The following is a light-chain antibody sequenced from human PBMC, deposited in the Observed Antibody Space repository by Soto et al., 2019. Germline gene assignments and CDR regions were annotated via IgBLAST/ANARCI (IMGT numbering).Light chain of an antibody. J-gene: IGKJ1*01. V-gene: IGKV3-20*01. Sequence: IVLTQSPGTLSLPPGERVALSCRASQSVSSSYLAWYQQKPGQAPRLLIYGVSTRATDIPDRFSGSGSGTDFTLTISRLEPEDFAVYYCQQYGTSPWTFGQGTKVDIK. CDR3: QQYGTSPWT. CDR2: GVS. CDR1: QSVSSSY.